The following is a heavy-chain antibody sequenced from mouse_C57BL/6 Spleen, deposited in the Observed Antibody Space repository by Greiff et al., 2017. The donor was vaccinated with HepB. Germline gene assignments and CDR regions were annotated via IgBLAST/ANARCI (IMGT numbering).Heavy chain of an antibody. D-gene: IGHD2-4*01. CDR3: ARDDYGLYYFDY. V-gene: IGHV5-4*01. Sequence: EVKLVESGGGLVKPGGSLKLSCAASGFTFSSYAMSWVRQTPEKRLEWVATISDGGSYTYYPDNVKGRFTISRDNAKNNLYLQMSHLKSEDTAMYYCARDDYGLYYFDYWGQGTTLTVSS. J-gene: IGHJ2*01. CDR1: GFTFSSYA. CDR2: ISDGGSYT.